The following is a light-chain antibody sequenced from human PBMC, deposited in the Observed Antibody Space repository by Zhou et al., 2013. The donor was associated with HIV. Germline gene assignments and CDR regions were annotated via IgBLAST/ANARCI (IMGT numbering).Light chain of an antibody. CDR2: AAS. J-gene: IGKJ3*01. Sequence: DIQMTQSPSFLSASVGDRITLTCRASQAIITSLNWYQQKPRKAPQLLIYAASNLQSGVPSRFSGSGSGTEFTLTISSLQPEDFATYFCQQSYSTPLTFGPGTVVDIK. CDR3: QQSYSTPLT. V-gene: IGKV1-39*01. CDR1: QAIITS.